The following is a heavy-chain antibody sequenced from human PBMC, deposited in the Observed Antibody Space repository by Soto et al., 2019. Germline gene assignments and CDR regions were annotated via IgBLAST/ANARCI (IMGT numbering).Heavy chain of an antibody. D-gene: IGHD3-9*01. CDR2: INAGNGNT. CDR3: TIDTAPSDV. Sequence: QVQLVQSGAEVKKPGASVKVSCKASGYTFTSYAMHWVRQAPGQRLEWMGWINAGNGNTKYSQKFQGRVTITTDTSASTPYMTLSRLRSDDTTVYFFTIDTAPSDVWAPGTTVTLSS. J-gene: IGHJ6*02. V-gene: IGHV1-3*01. CDR1: GYTFTSYA.